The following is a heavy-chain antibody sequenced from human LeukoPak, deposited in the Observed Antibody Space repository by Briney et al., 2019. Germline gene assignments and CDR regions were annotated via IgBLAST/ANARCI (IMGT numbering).Heavy chain of an antibody. CDR1: GGSISSGGYY. CDR2: IYYSGST. V-gene: IGHV4-31*03. Sequence: SETLSLTCTVSGGSISSGGYYWSWIRQHPGKGLEWIGYIYYSGSTYYNPSLKSRVTISVDTSKNQFSLKLSSVTAADTAVYYCARDLADYSKLGYFDYWGQGTLVTVSS. CDR3: ARDLADYSKLGYFDY. D-gene: IGHD4-11*01. J-gene: IGHJ4*02.